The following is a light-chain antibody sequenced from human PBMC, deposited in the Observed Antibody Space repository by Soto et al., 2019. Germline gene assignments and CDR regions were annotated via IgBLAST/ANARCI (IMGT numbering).Light chain of an antibody. J-gene: IGLJ2*01. CDR2: EVT. Sequence: QLVLTQPPSASGSPGQSVTISCTGASSDVGGYNFVSWYQQHPGKAPKLMIYEVTKRPSGVPDRFSGSKSGNTASLTVSGLQAEDEADYYCTSYAGSSIPVVFGGGTKLTVL. CDR3: TSYAGSSIPVV. V-gene: IGLV2-8*01. CDR1: SSDVGGYNF.